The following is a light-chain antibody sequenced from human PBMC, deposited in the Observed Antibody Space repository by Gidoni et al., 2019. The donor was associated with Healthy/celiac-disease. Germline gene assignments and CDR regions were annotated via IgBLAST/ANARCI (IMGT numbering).Light chain of an antibody. CDR3: QQLNSYPYI. V-gene: IGKV1-9*01. CDR2: TAS. J-gene: IGKJ2*01. CDR1: QGISTY. Sequence: DIQLTQSPSFLSASVGDRVTISCRASQGISTYLAWYQQKPGKAPKVLIYTASTLQSGVPSRFSGSGYGTEFTLTISSLQPEDFATYYCQQLNSYPYIFGQGTKLEIK.